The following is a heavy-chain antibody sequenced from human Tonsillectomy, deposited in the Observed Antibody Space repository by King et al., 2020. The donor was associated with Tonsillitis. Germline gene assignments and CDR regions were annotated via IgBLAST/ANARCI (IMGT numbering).Heavy chain of an antibody. D-gene: IGHD3-22*01. V-gene: IGHV3-23*04. CDR1: GFTFSSYA. CDR3: AKVEAYYYDSSGYYCDY. CDR2: ISGSGGST. Sequence: QLVQSGGGLVQPGGSLRLSCAASGFTFSSYAMSWVRQAPGKGLEWVSAISGSGGSTYYADSVKGRFTISRDNSKNTLYLQMNSLRAEDTAVYYCAKVEAYYYDSSGYYCDYWGQGTLVTVSS. J-gene: IGHJ4*02.